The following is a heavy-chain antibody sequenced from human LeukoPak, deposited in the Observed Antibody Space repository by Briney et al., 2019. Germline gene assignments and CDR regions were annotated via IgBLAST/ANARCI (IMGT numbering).Heavy chain of an antibody. CDR3: AKNQYSSSWYHFDY. D-gene: IGHD6-13*01. CDR2: ISGSGGST. CDR1: GFTFSSYW. J-gene: IGHJ4*02. V-gene: IGHV3-23*01. Sequence: GGSLRLSCAASGFTFSSYWMSWARQAPGKGLEWVSAISGSGGSTYYADSVKGRFTISRDNSKNTLYLQMNSLRAEDTAVYYCAKNQYSSSWYHFDYWGQGTLVTVSS.